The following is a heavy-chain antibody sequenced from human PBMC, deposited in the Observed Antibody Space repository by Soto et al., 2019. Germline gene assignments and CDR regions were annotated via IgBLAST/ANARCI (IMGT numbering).Heavy chain of an antibody. CDR1: GGSISSYY. J-gene: IGHJ6*02. D-gene: IGHD6-13*01. CDR3: ARLAPYSSSWSRWVDYYYYGMDV. V-gene: IGHV4-59*08. Sequence: PSETLSLTCTVSGGSISSYYWSWIRQPPGKGLEWIGYIYYSGSTNYNPSLKSRVTISVDTSKNQFSLKLSSVTAADTAVYYCARLAPYSSSWSRWVDYYYYGMDVWGQGTTVTVSS. CDR2: IYYSGST.